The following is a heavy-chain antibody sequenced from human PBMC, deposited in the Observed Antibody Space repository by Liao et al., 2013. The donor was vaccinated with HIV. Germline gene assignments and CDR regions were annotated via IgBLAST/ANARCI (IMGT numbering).Heavy chain of an antibody. CDR1: GGSFSGYY. J-gene: IGHJ4*02. CDR3: ARRGYYGSGLRVLGY. CDR2: INHRGST. D-gene: IGHD3-10*01. V-gene: IGHV4-34*01. Sequence: QVQLQQWGAGLLKPSETLSLTCAVYGGSFSGYYWSWIRQPPGKGLEWIGEINHRGSTNYNPSLKSRVTISVDTSNNQFSLKLSSVTAADTAVYYCARRGYYGSGLRVLGYWGQGTLVTVSS.